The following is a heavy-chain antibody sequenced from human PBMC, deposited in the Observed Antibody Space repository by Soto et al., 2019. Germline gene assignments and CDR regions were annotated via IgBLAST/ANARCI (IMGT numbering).Heavy chain of an antibody. V-gene: IGHV3-66*01. Sequence: GGSLRLSCSASAFAVSTNYMNWVRQAPGKGLEWVSIIYADGSTYYADSVKGRFTISRDNSRDTLYLQMNNLRAEDTAVYYCARELEYEKDAFDIWGQGTMVTVSS. CDR2: IYADGST. CDR3: ARELEYEKDAFDI. J-gene: IGHJ3*02. D-gene: IGHD2-2*01. CDR1: AFAVSTNY.